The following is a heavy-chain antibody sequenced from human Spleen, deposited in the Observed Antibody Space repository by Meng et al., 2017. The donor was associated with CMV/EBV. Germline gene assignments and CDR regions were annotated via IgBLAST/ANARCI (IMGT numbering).Heavy chain of an antibody. D-gene: IGHD1-26*01. V-gene: IGHV3-23*03. CDR3: VKDASGSYYHKYFDY. Sequence: SGFTFSSYAMSWVRQAPGKGLEWVSVIYSGGSSTYYADSVKGRFTISGDNSKNTLYLQMNSLRAEDTAVYYCVKDASGSYYHKYFDYWGQGALVTVSS. CDR2: IYSGGSST. J-gene: IGHJ4*02. CDR1: GFTFSSYA.